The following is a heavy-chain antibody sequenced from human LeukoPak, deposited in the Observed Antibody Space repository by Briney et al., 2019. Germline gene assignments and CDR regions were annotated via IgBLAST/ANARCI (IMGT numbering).Heavy chain of an antibody. J-gene: IGHJ4*02. V-gene: IGHV3-7*01. CDR3: ARGGGSSLYYFDY. D-gene: IGHD6-13*01. CDR1: GFTFSSYW. CDR2: IKQDGSEK. Sequence: GGSLRLSCAASGFTFSSYWMSWVRQAPGKGLEWVANIKQDGSEKYYVDSVKGRFTISRDNAKNSLYLQMNSLRAEDTAVYYCARGGGSSLYYFDYWGQGTLVTVSS.